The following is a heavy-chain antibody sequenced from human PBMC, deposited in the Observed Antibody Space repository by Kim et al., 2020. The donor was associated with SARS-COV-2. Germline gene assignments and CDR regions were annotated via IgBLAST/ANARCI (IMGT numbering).Heavy chain of an antibody. V-gene: IGHV3-33*06. D-gene: IGHD5-18*01. CDR2: IWYDGSSK. CDR1: GFTFSSYA. Sequence: GGSLRLSCAASGFTFSSYAMHWVRQAPGKGLEWVAVIWYDGSSKYYADSVKGRFTISRDNSKNTLYLQMNSLRAEDTAVYYCAKDEAGRAGYSYGYNDYWGQGTLVTVSS. J-gene: IGHJ4*02. CDR3: AKDEAGRAGYSYGYNDY.